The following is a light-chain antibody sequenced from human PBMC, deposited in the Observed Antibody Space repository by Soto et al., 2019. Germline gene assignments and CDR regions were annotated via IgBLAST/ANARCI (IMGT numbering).Light chain of an antibody. CDR1: HSVSGD. CDR3: QQYHDWPRT. J-gene: IGKJ1*01. CDR2: SAS. V-gene: IGKV3-15*01. Sequence: EIVMTQSPAPLSVSPGERATLSCRASHSVSGDLAWYQQKPGQAPRLLIYSASTRATGIPARFSGSGSGTEFTLTISSLQSEDFAIYYCQQYHDWPRTFGQGTKVDIK.